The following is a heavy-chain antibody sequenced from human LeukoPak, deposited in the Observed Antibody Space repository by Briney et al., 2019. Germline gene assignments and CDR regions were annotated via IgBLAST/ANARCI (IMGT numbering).Heavy chain of an antibody. CDR2: IYSGGST. D-gene: IGHD2-15*01. V-gene: IGHV3-66*01. CDR1: GFTVSSNY. J-gene: IGHJ4*02. Sequence: PGGSLRLSCAASGFTVSSNYMSWVRQAPGKGLEWASVIYSGGSTYYADSVKGRFTISRDNSKNTLYLQMNSLRAEDTAVYYCARYCSGGSCYSGFDYWGQGTLVTVSS. CDR3: ARYCSGGSCYSGFDY.